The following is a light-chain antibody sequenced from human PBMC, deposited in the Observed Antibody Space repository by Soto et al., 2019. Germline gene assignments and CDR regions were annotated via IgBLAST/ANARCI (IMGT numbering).Light chain of an antibody. J-gene: IGLJ1*01. CDR3: QSYDNSLSGSAV. Sequence: QSVLTQPRSVSGAPGQRVIISCTGSSSNIGAGYDVNWYQQLPGTAPKLLIYLNVNRPSGVPDRFSGSKSATSASLAISGLQAEDEAEYYCQSYDNSLSGSAVFGTGTKLTVL. CDR2: LNV. V-gene: IGLV1-40*01. CDR1: SSNIGAGYD.